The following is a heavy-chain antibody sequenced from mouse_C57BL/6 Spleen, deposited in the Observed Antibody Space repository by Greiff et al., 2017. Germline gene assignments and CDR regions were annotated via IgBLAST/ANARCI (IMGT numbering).Heavy chain of an antibody. D-gene: IGHD1-1*01. V-gene: IGHV5-4*01. CDR3: ARDRGYGSSHAMDY. CDR1: GFTFSSYA. CDR2: ISDGGSYT. J-gene: IGHJ4*01. Sequence: DVMLVESGGGLVKPGGSLKLSCAASGFTFSSYAMSWVRQTPEKRLEWVATISDGGSYTYYPDNVKGRFTISRDNAKNNLYLQMSHLTSEDTAMYYCARDRGYGSSHAMDYWGQGTSVTVSS.